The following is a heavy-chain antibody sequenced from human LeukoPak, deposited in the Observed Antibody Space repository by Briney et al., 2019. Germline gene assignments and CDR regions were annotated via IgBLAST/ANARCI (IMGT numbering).Heavy chain of an antibody. V-gene: IGHV1-2*02. D-gene: IGHD2-15*01. CDR3: ALIVVVATNPYNWFDP. CDR2: INPNSGGT. CDR1: GYTFTGYY. Sequence: ASVKVSCKASGYTFTGYYMHWVRQAPGQGLEWMGWINPNSGGTNYAQKFQGGVTMTRDTSISTAYMELSRLRSDDTAVYYCALIVVVATNPYNWFDPWGQGTLVTVSS. J-gene: IGHJ5*02.